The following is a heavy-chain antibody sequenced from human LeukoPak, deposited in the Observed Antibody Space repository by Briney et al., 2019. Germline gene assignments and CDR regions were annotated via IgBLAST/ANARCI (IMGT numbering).Heavy chain of an antibody. J-gene: IGHJ6*02. CDR1: GGSISSYY. CDR3: ARGPTVTTYYYGMDV. V-gene: IGHV4-59*01. Sequence: PSETLSLTCTVSGGSISSYYWSWIRQPPGKGLEWIGYIYYSGITNYNPSLKSRVTISVDTSKYQFSLMLSSVTAADTVVYYCARGPTVTTYYYGMDVWGQGTTVTVSS. CDR2: IYYSGIT. D-gene: IGHD4-17*01.